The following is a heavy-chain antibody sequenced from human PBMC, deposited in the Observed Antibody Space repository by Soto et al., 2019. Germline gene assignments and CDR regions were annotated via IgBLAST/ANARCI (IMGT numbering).Heavy chain of an antibody. CDR3: ARGGSGSYGDYYGMDV. V-gene: IGHV3-74*01. Sequence: LRLSCAASGFTFSSYWMHWVRQAPGKGLVWVSRINSAGSRTDYADSVKGRFTISRDNAKNTLDMQMNSLRAEDTAVYYCARGGSGSYGDYYGMDVWGQGTTVTVSS. D-gene: IGHD1-26*01. J-gene: IGHJ6*02. CDR2: INSAGSRT. CDR1: GFTFSSYW.